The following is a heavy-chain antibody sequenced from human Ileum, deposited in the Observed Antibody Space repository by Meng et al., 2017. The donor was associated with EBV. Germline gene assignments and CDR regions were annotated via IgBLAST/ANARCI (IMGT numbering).Heavy chain of an antibody. CDR3: AKVSLTGTFYDH. V-gene: IGHV4-4*02. J-gene: IGHJ4*02. Sequence: VQLQGAGHLLGTPSGALALSCAVSGASVISNNWWSWVRQPPGQGLEGIGEIFHIGSTNNSPSLKSRVTISVDNSKNQFSLRLTSVTAADTAIYYCAKVSLTGTFYDHWGQGILVTVSS. CDR2: IFHIGST. CDR1: GASVISNNW. D-gene: IGHD3-9*01.